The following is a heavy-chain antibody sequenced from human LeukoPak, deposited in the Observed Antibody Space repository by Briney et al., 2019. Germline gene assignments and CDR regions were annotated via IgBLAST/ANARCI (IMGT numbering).Heavy chain of an antibody. CDR1: GFTFSSYG. V-gene: IGHV3-33*01. J-gene: IGHJ3*02. D-gene: IGHD6-13*01. CDR2: IWYDGSNK. CDR3: ARPSQRRVYQQLAGVPAAFDI. Sequence: GRSLRLSCAASGFTFSSYGMHWVRQAPGKGLEWVAVIWYDGSNKYYADSVKGRFTISRDNSKNTLYLQMNSLRAEDTAVYYCARPSQRRVYQQLAGVPAAFDIWGQGTMVTVSS.